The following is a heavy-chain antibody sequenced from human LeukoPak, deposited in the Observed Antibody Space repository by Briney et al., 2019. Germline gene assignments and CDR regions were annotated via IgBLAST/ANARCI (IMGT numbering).Heavy chain of an antibody. Sequence: SETLSLTCTVSGDSISSDYYWGWVRQPPGKGLEWVGSIYHDESAFYNPSLKYRVTISLDRPKKRFSLRLASVTAADTAIYYCANADTEDFFDYWGQGTLVTVSS. D-gene: IGHD3-16*01. CDR1: GDSISSDYY. J-gene: IGHJ4*02. V-gene: IGHV4-38-2*02. CDR2: IYHDESA. CDR3: ANADTEDFFDY.